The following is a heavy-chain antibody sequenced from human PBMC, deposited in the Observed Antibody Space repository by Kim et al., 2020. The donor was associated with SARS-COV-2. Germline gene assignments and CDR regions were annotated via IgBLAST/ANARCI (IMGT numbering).Heavy chain of an antibody. J-gene: IGHJ6*02. CDR2: IESKTDGGTT. CDR1: GFTFSNAW. V-gene: IGHV3-15*04. Sequence: GGSLRLSCAASGFTFSNAWMSWVRQAPGKGLEWVGRIESKTDGGTTDYAAPVQGRFTISRDDSKNTLYLQMNSLKTEDTAVYYCTTDHIPGPYGSGYYYYGMDVWGQGTTVTVSS. CDR3: TTDHIPGPYGSGYYYYGMDV. D-gene: IGHD3-10*01.